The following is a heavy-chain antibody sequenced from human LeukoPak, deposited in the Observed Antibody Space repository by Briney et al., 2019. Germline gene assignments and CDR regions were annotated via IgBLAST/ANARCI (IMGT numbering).Heavy chain of an antibody. J-gene: IGHJ4*02. Sequence: GGSLRLSCAVSGVTVSSTDMSWVRQAPGKGLEWVSVIFSGGGTYYTGSVKGRFTISRDNAENSLYLQMYSLRAEDTAVYYCARDLGGSSPGFDHWGQGTLVTVSS. CDR3: ARDLGGSSPGFDH. CDR1: GVTVSSTD. CDR2: IFSGGGT. D-gene: IGHD1-26*01. V-gene: IGHV3-53*01.